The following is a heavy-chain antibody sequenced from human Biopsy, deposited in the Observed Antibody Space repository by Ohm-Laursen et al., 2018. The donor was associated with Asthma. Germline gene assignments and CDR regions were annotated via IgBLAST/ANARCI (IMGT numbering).Heavy chain of an antibody. Sequence: ASVKVSCKASGYTFNSAGITWVRQALGQGLEWMGWISVYNGNTKVAQKLQDRVTMITDTSTSTAYMELRSLRSDDTAVYFCARAVDYSHYYGIDVWGQGTTVTVS. CDR1: GYTFNSAG. J-gene: IGHJ6*02. CDR2: ISVYNGNT. V-gene: IGHV1-18*01. D-gene: IGHD3-10*01. CDR3: ARAVDYSHYYGIDV.